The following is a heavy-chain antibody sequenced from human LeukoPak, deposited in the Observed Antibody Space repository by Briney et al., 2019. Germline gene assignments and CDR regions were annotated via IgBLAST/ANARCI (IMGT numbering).Heavy chain of an antibody. CDR3: ARLRDTVTSASDY. Sequence: GGSLRLSCAASGFTFGNYAMSWVRQAPGKGLEWVATISSSGGYIYYADSVKGRFTISRDTVQNSLFLQLNSLRVEDTAVYNCARLRDTVTSASDYWGQGTLVTVSS. J-gene: IGHJ4*02. CDR2: ISSSGGYI. CDR1: GFTFGNYA. V-gene: IGHV3-21*01. D-gene: IGHD5-18*01.